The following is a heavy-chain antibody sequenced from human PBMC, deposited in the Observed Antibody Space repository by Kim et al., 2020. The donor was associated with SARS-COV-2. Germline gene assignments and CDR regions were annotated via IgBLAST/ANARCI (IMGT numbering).Heavy chain of an antibody. Sequence: SETLSLTCVVSSGSISDYSWNWIRQPAGKGLEWIGRIYISESTDYNPALKSRVTMSIDTSKKQFSLKLSSVSAADTAAYYCARTGPRSNWSFDSWGQGT. CDR1: SGSISDYS. CDR2: IYISEST. V-gene: IGHV4-4*07. J-gene: IGHJ4*02. D-gene: IGHD6-13*01. CDR3: ARTGPRSNWSFDS.